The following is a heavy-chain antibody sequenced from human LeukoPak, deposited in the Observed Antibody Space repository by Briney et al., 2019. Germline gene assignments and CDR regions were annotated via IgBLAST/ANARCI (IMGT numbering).Heavy chain of an antibody. D-gene: IGHD6-19*01. CDR3: AREDSSDWYHFDY. V-gene: IGHV1-69*13. CDR1: GGTFSSYA. Sequence: SVKVSCKASGGTFSSYAISWVRQAPGQGLEWMGGIIPIFGTANYAQKFQGRVTITADESTSTAYMELSSLRSEDTAVYYCAREDSSDWYHFDYWGQGTLVTVSS. J-gene: IGHJ4*02. CDR2: IIPIFGTA.